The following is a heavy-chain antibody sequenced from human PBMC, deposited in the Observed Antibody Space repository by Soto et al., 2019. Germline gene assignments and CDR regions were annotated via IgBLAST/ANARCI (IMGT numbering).Heavy chain of an antibody. D-gene: IGHD4-17*01. V-gene: IGHV3-7*01. Sequence: PGGSLRLSCAASGFTFSSYWMSWVRQAPGKGLEWVANIKQDGSEKYYVDSVKGRFTISRDNAKNSLYLQMNSLRAEDTAVYYCARERNDYGDYYYYGMDVWGQGTTVTVSS. CDR2: IKQDGSEK. CDR1: GFTFSSYW. J-gene: IGHJ6*02. CDR3: ARERNDYGDYYYYGMDV.